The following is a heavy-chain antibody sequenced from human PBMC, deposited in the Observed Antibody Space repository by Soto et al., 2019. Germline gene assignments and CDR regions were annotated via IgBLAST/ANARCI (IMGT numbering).Heavy chain of an antibody. CDR2: IYPGDSDT. J-gene: IGHJ5*02. CDR1: GYSFTSYW. V-gene: IGHV5-51*01. D-gene: IGHD2-2*01. CDR3: ARGYCTTTICDPWFDP. Sequence: EESLKISCTGVGYSFTSYWIGWVGQMPWKGLEWMGIIYPGDSDTRYSPSFQGQVTISADKSITTAYLQWSSLKASDTAMYYCARGYCTTTICDPWFDPWGQGTLVTVS.